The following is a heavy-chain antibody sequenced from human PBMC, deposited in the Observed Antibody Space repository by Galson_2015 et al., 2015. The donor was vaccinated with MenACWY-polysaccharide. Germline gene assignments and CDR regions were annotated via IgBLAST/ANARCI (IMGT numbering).Heavy chain of an antibody. CDR2: AYYRTKRND. CDR3: VRGGFGQTVGRFDY. J-gene: IGHJ4*02. Sequence: CAISGDSVSSHSVSWNWIRQTPSRGLEWLGRAYYRTKRNDDYAVSVRSRMTINPDTSKNQFSLHLNSVTPEDTAVYYCVRGGFGQTVGRFDYWGQGALVTVSS. CDR1: GDSVSSHSVS. D-gene: IGHD3-10*01. V-gene: IGHV6-1*01.